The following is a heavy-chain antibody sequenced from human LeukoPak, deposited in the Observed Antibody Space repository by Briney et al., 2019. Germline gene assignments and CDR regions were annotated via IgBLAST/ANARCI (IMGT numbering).Heavy chain of an antibody. CDR1: DGSISSGDHY. V-gene: IGHV4-30-4*08. J-gene: IGHJ4*02. CDR2: IYYTGST. CDR3: ARQRRGRWLQGALDY. Sequence: SETLFLTCTVSDGSISSGDHYWSWIRQPPGKGLEYIGYIYYTGSTFYNPALKSRLIISVDTSKYQFFLKLSSMTAADTAVYYCARQRRGRWLQGALDYWGQGTLVTVSS. D-gene: IGHD5-24*01.